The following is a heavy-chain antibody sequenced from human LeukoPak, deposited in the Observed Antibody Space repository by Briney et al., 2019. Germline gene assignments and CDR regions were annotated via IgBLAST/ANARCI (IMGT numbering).Heavy chain of an antibody. CDR3: GAFDI. V-gene: IGHV3-30*03. Sequence: PGGSLRLSCAASGFTFSSYGMHWVRQAPGKGQEWVAVISYDGSNKYYADSVKGRFTISRDNSKNTLYLQMNSLRAEDTAVYYCGAFDIWGQGTMVTVSS. CDR2: ISYDGSNK. CDR1: GFTFSSYG. J-gene: IGHJ3*02.